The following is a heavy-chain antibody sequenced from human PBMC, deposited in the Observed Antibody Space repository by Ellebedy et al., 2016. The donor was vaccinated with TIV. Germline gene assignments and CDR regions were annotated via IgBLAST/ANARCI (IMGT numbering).Heavy chain of an antibody. V-gene: IGHV3-30*02. CDR3: AKDRDNYGGAPYNGMDI. J-gene: IGHJ6*02. Sequence: GGSLRLSCAASGFTFSNSGMNWVRQAPGKGLEWVAFIRFDGNNANYADSAKGRFTISRDNSKNTLYLQMNSLRAEDTAVYYCAKDRDNYGGAPYNGMDIWGQGTTVTVSS. CDR2: IRFDGNNA. D-gene: IGHD5-18*01. CDR1: GFTFSNSG.